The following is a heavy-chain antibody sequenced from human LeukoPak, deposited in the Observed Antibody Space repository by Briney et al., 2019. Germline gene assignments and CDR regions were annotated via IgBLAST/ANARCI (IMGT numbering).Heavy chain of an antibody. CDR1: GFTFSSYA. CDR3: AKAASSALSVVFDY. Sequence: GGSLRLSCAAPGFTFSSYAMTWVRQATGKGLEWVSAISGSGGSTYYADSVKGRFTISRDNSKNTLYLQMNSLRAEDTAVYYCAKAASSALSVVFDYWGQGTLVTVSS. CDR2: ISGSGGST. D-gene: IGHD2-2*01. V-gene: IGHV3-23*01. J-gene: IGHJ4*02.